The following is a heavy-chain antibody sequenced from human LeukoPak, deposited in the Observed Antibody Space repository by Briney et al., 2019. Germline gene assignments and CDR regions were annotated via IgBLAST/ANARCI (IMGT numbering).Heavy chain of an antibody. J-gene: IGHJ5*02. CDR3: ARDHFSSSFAHWFDP. CDR1: GLTFSAYY. Sequence: PGASLRLSFAAPGLTFSAYYRSWIRQPPGQGLEWVSYISSSGSTIYYADSVKGRFTISRDNAKNSLYLQMNSLRAEDTAVYYCARDHFSSSFAHWFDPWGQGTLVTVSS. D-gene: IGHD6-13*01. CDR2: ISSSGSTI. V-gene: IGHV3-11*04.